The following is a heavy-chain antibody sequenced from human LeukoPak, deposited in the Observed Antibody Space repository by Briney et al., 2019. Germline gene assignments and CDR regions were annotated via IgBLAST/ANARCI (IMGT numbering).Heavy chain of an antibody. J-gene: IGHJ4*02. V-gene: IGHV4-39*01. CDR1: GGSISSSSYY. CDR3: ATGGGTIFGVPFDY. CDR2: MYYSGST. Sequence: PSETLSLTCTVSGGSISSSSYYWGWIRQPPGKGLEWIGNMYYSGSTYYNLSLKTRVTISVDTSKNQFSLKLSSVTAADTAVYYCATGGGTIFGVPFDYWGQGTLVTASS. D-gene: IGHD3-3*01.